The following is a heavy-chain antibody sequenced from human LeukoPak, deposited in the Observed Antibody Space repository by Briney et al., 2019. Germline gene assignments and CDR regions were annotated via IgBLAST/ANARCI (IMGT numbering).Heavy chain of an antibody. CDR3: ARVANSGSYGY. Sequence: GGSLRLSCVASGFTFSSYEMNWVRQAPGKGLEWVSYISSSGSTIYYADSVKGRFTISRDNAKNSLYLQMNSLRAEDTAVYYCARVANSGSYGYWGQGTLVTVSS. V-gene: IGHV3-48*03. D-gene: IGHD1-26*01. CDR2: ISSSGSTI. CDR1: GFTFSSYE. J-gene: IGHJ4*02.